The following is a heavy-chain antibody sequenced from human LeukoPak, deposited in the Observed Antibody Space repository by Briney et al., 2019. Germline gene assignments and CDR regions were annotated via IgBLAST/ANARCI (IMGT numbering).Heavy chain of an antibody. CDR1: GDYISSYY. D-gene: IGHD2-2*01. J-gene: IGHJ6*02. Sequence: SETLSLTCTVSGDYISSYYWGWIRQPPGKGLEWIGYIYYSGSTNYNPPLKSRVTISVDTSKNQFSLKLSSVTAADTAVYYCARHIYCSSTSCGMYYYYGMDVWGQGTTVTVSS. V-gene: IGHV4-59*08. CDR2: IYYSGST. CDR3: ARHIYCSSTSCGMYYYYGMDV.